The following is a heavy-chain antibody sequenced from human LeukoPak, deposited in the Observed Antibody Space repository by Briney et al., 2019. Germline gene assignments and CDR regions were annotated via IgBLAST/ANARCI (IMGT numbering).Heavy chain of an antibody. D-gene: IGHD3-22*01. J-gene: IGHJ4*02. CDR3: AKGNYYDSSGYYRLGFFDY. CDR2: ISSSSSYI. Sequence: GGSLRLSCAASGFTFSSYSMNWVRQAPGKGLEWVSSISSSSSYIYYADSVKGRFTISRDNSKNTLYLQMNSLRAEDTAVYYCAKGNYYDSSGYYRLGFFDYWGQGTLVTVSS. V-gene: IGHV3-21*04. CDR1: GFTFSSYS.